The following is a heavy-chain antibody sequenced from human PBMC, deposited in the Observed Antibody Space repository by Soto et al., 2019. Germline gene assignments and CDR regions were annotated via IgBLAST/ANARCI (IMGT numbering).Heavy chain of an antibody. CDR1: GGTFSSYA. D-gene: IGHD3-22*01. J-gene: IGHJ3*02. Sequence: QVQLVQSGAEVKKPGSSVKVSCKASGGTFSSYAISWVRQAPGQGREWMGGIIPIFGTANYAQKFQGRVTITADESTSTAYMELSSLRSEDTAVYYCARDDQYYYDSSGYPRSGAFDIWGQGTMVTVSS. V-gene: IGHV1-69*01. CDR3: ARDDQYYYDSSGYPRSGAFDI. CDR2: IIPIFGTA.